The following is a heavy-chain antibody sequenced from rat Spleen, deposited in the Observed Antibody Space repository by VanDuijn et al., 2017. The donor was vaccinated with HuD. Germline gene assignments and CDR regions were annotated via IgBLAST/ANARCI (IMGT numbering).Heavy chain of an antibody. D-gene: IGHD1-10*01. V-gene: IGHV5-20*01. J-gene: IGHJ3*01. CDR1: GFTFSDYY. Sequence: EVQLVESDGGLVQPGKSLKLSCAASGFTFSDYYMAWVRQAPTKGLEGVATISYDGTSAYYRDSVKGRFTISRDNAKSILYLQMDSLSAEDTAAYYCATDNFWFAYWGQGSLVTVSS. CDR3: ATDNFWFAY. CDR2: ISYDGTSA.